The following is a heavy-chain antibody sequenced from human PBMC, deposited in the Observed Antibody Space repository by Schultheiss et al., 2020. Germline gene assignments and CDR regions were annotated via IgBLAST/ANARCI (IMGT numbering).Heavy chain of an antibody. CDR2: INPNSGGT. CDR3: ARPPLRGYSSGWYLD. J-gene: IGHJ4*02. V-gene: IGHV1-2*02. D-gene: IGHD6-19*01. Sequence: ASVKVSCKASGYTFTGYYMHWVRQAPGQGLEWMGWINPNSGGTNYAQKFQGRVTMTRDTSISTAYMELSRLRSDDTAVYYCARPPLRGYSSGWYLDWGQGTLVTVYS. CDR1: GYTFTGYY.